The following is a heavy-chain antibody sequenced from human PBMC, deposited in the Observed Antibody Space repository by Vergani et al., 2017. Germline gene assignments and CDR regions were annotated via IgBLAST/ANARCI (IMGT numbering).Heavy chain of an antibody. V-gene: IGHV3-23*01. CDR1: GFTFSSYA. CDR2: ISGDAANT. J-gene: IGHJ5*02. D-gene: IGHD3-10*01. Sequence: EVQLLESGGGLVQPGGSLRLSCAASGFTFSSYAMSWVRQAPGRGLEWVSAISGDAANTFYADSVRGRFTISRDNSKYTLYLQMNGLRADDTAIYYCAHRRYRWFGGLIQYNWFDPWGQGTLVTVSS. CDR3: AHRRYRWFGGLIQYNWFDP.